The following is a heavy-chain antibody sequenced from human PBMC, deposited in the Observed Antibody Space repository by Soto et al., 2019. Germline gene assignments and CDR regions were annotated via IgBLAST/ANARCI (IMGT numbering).Heavy chain of an antibody. Sequence: QVQLQESGPGLVKPSGTLSLTCAASSGSIFTTNWWSWVRQSPGRGLQWIGDIYHSGSPKYNPSLKCRVIITIDETKARFFLKLACVAAADTAVYYWARKPDVATAKVGGGYFFDVWGQGTMVTVSS. CDR2: IYHSGSP. V-gene: IGHV4-4*02. D-gene: IGHD3-16*01. CDR1: SGSIFTTNW. CDR3: ARKPDVATAKVGGGYFFDV. J-gene: IGHJ3*01.